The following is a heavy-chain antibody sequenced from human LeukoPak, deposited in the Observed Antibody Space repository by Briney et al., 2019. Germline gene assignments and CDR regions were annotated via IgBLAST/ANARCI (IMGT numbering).Heavy chain of an antibody. V-gene: IGHV1-46*01. CDR2: INPSGGST. J-gene: IGHJ4*02. D-gene: IGHD2-15*01. Sequence: GASVKVSCKASGYTFTSYYMHWVRQAPGQGLEWMGIINPSGGSTSYAQKFQGRVTMTRDTSTSTVYMELSSLRSEDTAVYYCAKTQTGYCSGGDCHSGQRCVDYWGQGTLVTVSS. CDR1: GYTFTSYY. CDR3: AKTQTGYCSGGDCHSGQRCVDY.